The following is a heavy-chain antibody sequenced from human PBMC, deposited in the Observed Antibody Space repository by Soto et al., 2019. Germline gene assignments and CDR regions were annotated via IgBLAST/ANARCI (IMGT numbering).Heavy chain of an antibody. J-gene: IGHJ4*02. CDR2: IKSDGTST. Sequence: EVQLVESGGGLVQPGGSLRLSCAASGFTFSSYWMHWVRQVPGKRLVWVSRIKSDGTSTDYADSVKGRFTISRDNAKNRLYLQMNSLRVEDTAVYYCVRDRGTCKDYWGQGTLVTVSS. V-gene: IGHV3-74*01. CDR3: VRDRGTCKDY. CDR1: GFTFSSYW. D-gene: IGHD1-1*01.